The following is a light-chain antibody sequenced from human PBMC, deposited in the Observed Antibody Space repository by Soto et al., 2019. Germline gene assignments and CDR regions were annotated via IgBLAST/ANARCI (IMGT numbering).Light chain of an antibody. J-gene: IGLJ2*01. Sequence: QLVLTQPPSVSGAPGQRVTISCTGSRSNIGAGYAVHWYQQLPGTAPKFLIHGNSNRPSGVPDRFSGSKSGTSASLAITGLQAEDEADYYCQSYDSSLSGVLFGGGTQLTVL. CDR1: RSNIGAGYA. CDR2: GNS. V-gene: IGLV1-40*01. CDR3: QSYDSSLSGVL.